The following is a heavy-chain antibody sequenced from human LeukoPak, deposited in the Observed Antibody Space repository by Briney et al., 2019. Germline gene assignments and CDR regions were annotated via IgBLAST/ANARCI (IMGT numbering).Heavy chain of an antibody. D-gene: IGHD4/OR15-4a*01. J-gene: IGHJ4*02. CDR1: GYTFTGYY. CDR3: ARGNDGGPTTIFDY. Sequence: GASVKVSCKASGYTFTGYYMHWVRQAPGQGLEWMGRINPNSGGTNYAQEFQGRVTMTRDTSISTAYMEVSRLRSDDTAVYYCARGNDGGPTTIFDYWGQGTLVTVSS. V-gene: IGHV1-2*02. CDR2: INPNSGGT.